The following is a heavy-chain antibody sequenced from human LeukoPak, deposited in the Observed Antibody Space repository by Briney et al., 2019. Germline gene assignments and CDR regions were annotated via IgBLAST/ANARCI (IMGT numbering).Heavy chain of an antibody. J-gene: IGHJ4*02. CDR1: GYTFRRNG. CDR2: IWYDGSKK. CDR3: ARGASGKSLVPAAIDY. V-gene: IGHV3-33*01. D-gene: IGHD2-2*01. Sequence: PGGSLRLSCAASGYTFRRNGMHWVRQAPGKGLEWVAVIWYDGSKKYYGDSVRGRFTISRDNSKNTLYLQMNSLRAEDTAVYYCARGASGKSLVPAAIDYWGQGTLVTVSS.